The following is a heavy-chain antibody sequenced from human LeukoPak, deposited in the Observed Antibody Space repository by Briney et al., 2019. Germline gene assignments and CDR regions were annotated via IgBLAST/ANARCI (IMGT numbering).Heavy chain of an antibody. CDR2: TYYRSKWYN. CDR1: GDSVSSNSAA. CDR3: TRTGMFADS. J-gene: IGHJ4*02. D-gene: IGHD3-10*02. Sequence: SQTLSLTCAISGDSVSSNSAAWNWIRQSPARGLEWLGRTYYRSKWYNDYAVSVKSRITINQDTSRNQFSLQLESVTPDDTAMYYCTRTGMFADSWGQGTLVTVSS. V-gene: IGHV6-1*01.